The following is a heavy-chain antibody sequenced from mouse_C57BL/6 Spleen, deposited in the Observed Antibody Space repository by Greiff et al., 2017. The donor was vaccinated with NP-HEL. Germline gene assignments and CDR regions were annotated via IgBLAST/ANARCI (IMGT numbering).Heavy chain of an antibody. V-gene: IGHV3-6*01. Sequence: EVQLVESGPGLVKPSQSLSLTCSVTGYSITSGYYWNWIRQFPGNKLEWMGYISYDGSNNYNPSLKNRISITRDTSKNQFFLKLNSVTTEDTATYYCARAPQLGVFDYWGQGTTLTVSS. CDR3: ARAPQLGVFDY. CDR1: GYSITSGYY. D-gene: IGHD4-1*02. CDR2: ISYDGSN. J-gene: IGHJ2*01.